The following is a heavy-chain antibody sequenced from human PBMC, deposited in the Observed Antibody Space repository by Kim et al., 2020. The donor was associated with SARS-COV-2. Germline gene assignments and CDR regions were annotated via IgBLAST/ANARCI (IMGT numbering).Heavy chain of an antibody. CDR3: ANFYCSGGSCSEFDP. D-gene: IGHD2-15*01. V-gene: IGHV3-48*03. CDR2: ISSSGSTI. J-gene: IGHJ5*02. Sequence: GGSLRLSCAASGFTFSSYEMNWVRQAPGKGLEWVSYISSSGSTIYYADSVKGRFTISRDNAKNSLYLQMNSLRAEDTAVYYCANFYCSGGSCSEFDPWGQGTLVTVSS. CDR1: GFTFSSYE.